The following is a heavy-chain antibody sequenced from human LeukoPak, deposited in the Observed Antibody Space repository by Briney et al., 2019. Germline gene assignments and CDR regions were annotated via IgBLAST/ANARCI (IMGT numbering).Heavy chain of an antibody. Sequence: EALVNVSCKASGYSFTSNYIHWVRQAPGQGLEWMGWISAYNGNTNYAQKLQGRVTMTTDTSTSTAYMELRSLRSDDTAVYYCARDAERYYDSSGYYGYYYYGMDVWGQGTTVTVSS. CDR3: ARDAERYYDSSGYYGYYYYGMDV. CDR1: GYSFTSNY. J-gene: IGHJ6*02. V-gene: IGHV1-18*04. CDR2: ISAYNGNT. D-gene: IGHD3-22*01.